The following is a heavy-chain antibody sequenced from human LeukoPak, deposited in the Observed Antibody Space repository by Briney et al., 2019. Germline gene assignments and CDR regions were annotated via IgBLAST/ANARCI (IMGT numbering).Heavy chain of an antibody. CDR1: GYTSTISG. CDR2: ISAYNGNT. V-gene: IGHV1-18*01. CDR3: AREGRVAPYDYVWGSYRYSPRHSDY. Sequence: ASVKVSCKASGYTSTISGISSVRHAPGQGLEWMGWISAYNGNTNYAQKLQGRVTMTTDTSPSTAYRELRSLRSEETAVYCCAREGRVAPYDYVWGSYRYSPRHSDYWGQGTLVTVSS. D-gene: IGHD3-16*02. J-gene: IGHJ4*02.